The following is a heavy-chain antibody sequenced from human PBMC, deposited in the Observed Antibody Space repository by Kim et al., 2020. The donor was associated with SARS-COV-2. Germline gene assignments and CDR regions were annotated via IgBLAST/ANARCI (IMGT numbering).Heavy chain of an antibody. CDR1: GFTFSSYA. V-gene: IGHV3-30*04. D-gene: IGHD3-10*01. CDR3: AREGSITMVRGVRANFD. CDR2: ISYDGSNK. J-gene: IGHJ4*01. Sequence: GGSLRLSCAASGFTFSSYAMHWVRQAPGKGLEWVAVISYDGSNKYYADSVKGRFTISRDNSKNTLYLQMNSLRAEDTAVYYCAREGSITMVRGVRANFD.